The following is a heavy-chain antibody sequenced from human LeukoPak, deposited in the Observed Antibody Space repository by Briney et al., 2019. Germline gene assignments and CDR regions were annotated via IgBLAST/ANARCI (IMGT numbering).Heavy chain of an antibody. CDR2: MSGSGGTT. CDR3: AAVATDFDY. J-gene: IGHJ4*02. CDR1: GLTFSSYA. Sequence: GGSLRLGCAAPGLTFSSYAMGWVRQAPGKGMELLSLMSGSGGTTYYEDPVKGGFTISRDNAKNTLYVQMNSLRAKDTAEYCCAAVATDFDYWGQGTPVTVSS. V-gene: IGHV3-23*01. D-gene: IGHD4-11*01.